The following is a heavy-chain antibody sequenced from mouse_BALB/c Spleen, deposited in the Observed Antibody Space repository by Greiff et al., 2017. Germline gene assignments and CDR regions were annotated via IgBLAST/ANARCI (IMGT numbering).Heavy chain of an antibody. Sequence: VQLKESGAELVRPGVSVKISCKGSGYTFTDYAMHWVKQSHAKSLEWIGVISTYYGDASYNQKFKGKATMTVDKSSSTAYMELARLTSEDSAIYYCARGGYYGNYYDGSGFAYWGQGTLVTVSA. CDR2: ISTYYGDA. D-gene: IGHD2-1*01. CDR1: GYTFTDYA. CDR3: ARGGYYGNYYDGSGFAY. V-gene: IGHV1S137*01. J-gene: IGHJ3*01.